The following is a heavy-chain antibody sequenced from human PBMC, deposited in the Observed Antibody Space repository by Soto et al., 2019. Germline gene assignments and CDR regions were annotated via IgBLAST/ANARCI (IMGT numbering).Heavy chain of an antibody. V-gene: IGHV1-8*01. CDR1: GYTFTSYD. Sequence: ASVKVSCKASGYTFTSYDINWVRQATGQGXEWMGWMNPNSGNTGYAQKFQGRVTMTRNTSISTAYMELSSLRSEDTAVYYCARGHRFGELLKVGYYYYGMDVWGQGTTVTVSS. D-gene: IGHD3-10*01. CDR3: ARGHRFGELLKVGYYYYGMDV. CDR2: MNPNSGNT. J-gene: IGHJ6*02.